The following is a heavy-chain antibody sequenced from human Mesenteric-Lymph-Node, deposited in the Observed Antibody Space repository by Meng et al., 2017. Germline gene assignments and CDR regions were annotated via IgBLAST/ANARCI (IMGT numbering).Heavy chain of an antibody. J-gene: IGHJ4*02. CDR2: IYYSGST. Sequence: QVRLQESGPGLVKPSETLPLCCAVYGGSFSGYYGSWIRQPPGKGLEWIGYIYYSGSTYYNPSLKSRVTISVDTSKNQFSLQLSSVTAADTAVYFCARGELLWDYWGQGTLVTVSS. CDR3: ARGELLWDY. D-gene: IGHD2-2*01. CDR1: GGSFSGYY. V-gene: IGHV4-30-4*08.